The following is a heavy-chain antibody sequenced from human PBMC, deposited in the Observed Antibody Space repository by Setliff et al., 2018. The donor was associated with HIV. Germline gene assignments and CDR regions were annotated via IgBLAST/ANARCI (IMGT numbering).Heavy chain of an antibody. CDR3: ARAPGVTPFDH. D-gene: IGHD2-21*02. V-gene: IGHV4-31*03. J-gene: IGHJ4*02. Sequence: SETLSLTCTVSGGSISRGGYYWSWIRQHPEKGLGWIGYVYYNGDTYFNPSLKRRVTLSVDTSKNQSSLNLSSVTAADTAVYYCARAPGVTPFDHWGPGTLVTVSS. CDR2: VYYNGDT. CDR1: GGSISRGGYY.